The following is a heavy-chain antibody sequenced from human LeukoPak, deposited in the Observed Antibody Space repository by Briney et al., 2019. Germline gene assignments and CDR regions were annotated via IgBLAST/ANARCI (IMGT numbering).Heavy chain of an antibody. V-gene: IGHV3-23*01. CDR1: GFTFSSYA. CDR2: ISGSGGST. D-gene: IGHD2-2*01. CDR3: AKDLREDCSSTSCPGHYYMDV. J-gene: IGHJ6*03. Sequence: GGSLRLSCAASGFTFSSYAMSWVRQAPGKGLEWVSAISGSGGSTYYADSVKGRFTISRDNSKNTLYLQMNSLRAEDTAVYYCAKDLREDCSSTSCPGHYYMDVWGKGTTVTVSS.